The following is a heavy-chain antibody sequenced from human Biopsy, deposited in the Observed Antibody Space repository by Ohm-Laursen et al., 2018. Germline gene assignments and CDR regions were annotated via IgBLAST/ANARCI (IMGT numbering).Heavy chain of an antibody. CDR2: IFYSANT. V-gene: IGHV4-31*11. D-gene: IGHD5-12*01. CDR3: ARLGSGDYFPTFFDF. Sequence: TLSLTCAVSGVSINGGRYYWNWIRHHPGKSLEWIGNIFYSANTYYNPSLKSRVTISVDTSKNQFSLKLSSVTAADTAVYYCARLGSGDYFPTFFDFWGQGALVTVSP. CDR1: GVSINGGRYY. J-gene: IGHJ4*02.